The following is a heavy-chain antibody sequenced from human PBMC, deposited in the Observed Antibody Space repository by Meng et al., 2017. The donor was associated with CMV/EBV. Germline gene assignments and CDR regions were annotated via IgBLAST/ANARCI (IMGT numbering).Heavy chain of an antibody. CDR3: ARTAVPPYYYESSGYSMDV. D-gene: IGHD3-22*01. V-gene: IGHV1-46*01. Sequence: ASVKVSCKASGYTFTSYYMHWVRQAPGQGLEWMGIINPSGGSTSYAQKFQGRVTMTRDTSTSTVYMELSSLRSEDTAVYYCARTAVPPYYYESSGYSMDVWGQGTTVTVSS. CDR1: GYTFTSYY. J-gene: IGHJ6*02. CDR2: INPSGGST.